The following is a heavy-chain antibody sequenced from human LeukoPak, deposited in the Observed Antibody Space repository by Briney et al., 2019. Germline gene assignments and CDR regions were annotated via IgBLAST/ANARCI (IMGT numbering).Heavy chain of an antibody. V-gene: IGHV1-8*03. D-gene: IGHD4-17*01. Sequence: ASVKVSCKASGYTFTCYDINWVRQATGQGLEWMGWMNPNSGNTGYAQKFQDRVTITSNTSISKAYMELSSESCEDTAVLLCARGCRYGDYTFDYLVQGTKVSVSS. CDR3: ARGCRYGDYTFDY. J-gene: IGHJ4*02. CDR1: GYTFTCYD. CDR2: MNPNSGNT.